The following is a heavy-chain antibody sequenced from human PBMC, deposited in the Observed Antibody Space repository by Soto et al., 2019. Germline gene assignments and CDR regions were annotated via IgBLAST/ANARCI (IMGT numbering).Heavy chain of an antibody. CDR3: AGGYSGDLAWFDP. V-gene: IGHV1-3*01. D-gene: IGHD5-12*01. CDR1: GYTFTSYA. J-gene: IGHJ5*02. CDR2: INAGNGNT. Sequence: QVQLVQSGAEVKKPGASVKVSCKASGYTFTSYAMHWVRQAPGQRLEWMGWINAGNGNTKYSQKFQGRVTITRDTSASTAYMELSSLRSEDTAVYYCAGGYSGDLAWFDPWGQGTLVIVSS.